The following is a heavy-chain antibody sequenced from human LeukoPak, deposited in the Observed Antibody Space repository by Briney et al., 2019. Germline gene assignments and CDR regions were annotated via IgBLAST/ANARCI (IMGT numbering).Heavy chain of an antibody. D-gene: IGHD2/OR15-2a*01. Sequence: ASVKVSCKASGYTFTDYYMHWVRQAPGQGLEWMGWITPNSGGTNYAQKFQGRVTMTRDMSTSTVYMELSSLRSEDTAVYYCARDLLLGNILLDYWGRGTLVTVSS. CDR2: ITPNSGGT. J-gene: IGHJ4*02. CDR1: GYTFTDYY. V-gene: IGHV1-2*02. CDR3: ARDLLLGNILLDY.